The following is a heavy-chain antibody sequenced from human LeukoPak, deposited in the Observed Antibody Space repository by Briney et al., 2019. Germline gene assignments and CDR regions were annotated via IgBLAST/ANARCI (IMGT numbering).Heavy chain of an antibody. CDR1: GYTFTSYG. CDR2: ISAYNGNT. J-gene: IGHJ5*02. V-gene: IGHV1-18*01. D-gene: IGHD5-18*01. Sequence: GASVKVSCKASGYTFTSYGISWVRQAPGQGLEWMGWISAYNGNTNYAQKLQGRVTMTTDTSTSTAYMELRSLRSDDTAVYYCARAVDTAMVQWFDPWGQGTLVTVSS. CDR3: ARAVDTAMVQWFDP.